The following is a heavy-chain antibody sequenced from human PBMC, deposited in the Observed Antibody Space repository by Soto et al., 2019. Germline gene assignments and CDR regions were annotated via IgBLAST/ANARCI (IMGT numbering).Heavy chain of an antibody. J-gene: IGHJ2*01. D-gene: IGHD2-2*01. V-gene: IGHV3-23*01. Sequence: EVHLLVSGGGLVQPGGSLRLSCAGSGFTFINYAMNWVRQAPGKGLEWVSSISGGGDAAFFPDSVRGRFTISRDNSQNTVTLQMNSLGVDDTAVYYCARKILGSTSRPNYWYFDLWGRGTLVTVSS. CDR3: ARKILGSTSRPNYWYFDL. CDR2: ISGGGDAA. CDR1: GFTFINYA.